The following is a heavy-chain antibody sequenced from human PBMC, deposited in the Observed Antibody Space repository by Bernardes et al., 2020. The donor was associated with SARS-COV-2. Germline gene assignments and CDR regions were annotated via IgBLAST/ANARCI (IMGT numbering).Heavy chain of an antibody. CDR1: GSTFSNPG. D-gene: IGHD2-21*01. Sequence: GSLRLSFLASGSTFSNPGMSWVRPPAGKGLEWVSYIIGFGGSTYVPDSVKGRFTISRDNSKNTLYLQMNNLRAEDTAVYFCVRDQSRFILDSWGQGTLGSVAS. J-gene: IGHJ5*01. V-gene: IGHV3-23*01. CDR3: VRDQSRFILDS. CDR2: IIGFGGST.